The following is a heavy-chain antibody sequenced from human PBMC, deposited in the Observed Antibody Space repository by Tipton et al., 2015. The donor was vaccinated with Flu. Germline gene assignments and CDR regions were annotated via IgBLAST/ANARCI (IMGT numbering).Heavy chain of an antibody. Sequence: QSGAEVKKPGASVKVSCKASGYTFTSYDINWVRQAPGQGLEWMGGIIPIFGTANYAQKFQGRVTITADKSTSTAYMELSSLRSEDTAVYYCARAPLGVRVATGRYYYYYMDVWGKGTTVTVSS. CDR3: ARAPLGVRVATGRYYYYYMDV. V-gene: IGHV1-69*06. CDR1: GYTFTSYD. J-gene: IGHJ6*03. CDR2: IIPIFGTA. D-gene: IGHD5-12*01.